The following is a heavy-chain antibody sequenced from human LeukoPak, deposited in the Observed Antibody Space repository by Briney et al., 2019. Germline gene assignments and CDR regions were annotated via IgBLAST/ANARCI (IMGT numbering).Heavy chain of an antibody. D-gene: IGHD5-24*01. J-gene: IGHJ4*02. Sequence: GGSLRLSCAASGLTFSSYWMSWVRQAPGKGLEWISLISGSGGSPYYADSVLGRFTISRDNSKNTLYLQMNNLRAEDTAVYYCARSPGPMPASTIYYFDYWGQGALVTVSA. V-gene: IGHV3-23*01. CDR2: ISGSGGSP. CDR3: ARSPGPMPASTIYYFDY. CDR1: GLTFSSYW.